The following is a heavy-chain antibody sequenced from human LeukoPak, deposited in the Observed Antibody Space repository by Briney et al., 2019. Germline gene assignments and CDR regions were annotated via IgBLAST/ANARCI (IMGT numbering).Heavy chain of an antibody. CDR1: GYTFTSYY. D-gene: IGHD3-10*01. V-gene: IGHV1-46*01. CDR2: INPSGGST. J-gene: IGHJ6*02. CDR3: ARDHPLDYYGSGSYYNLDYYGMDV. Sequence: GASVKVSCKASGYTFTSYYMHWVRQAPGQGLEWMGIINPSGGSTSYAQKFQGRVTMTRDTSTSTVYMELSSLRSEDTAVYYCARDHPLDYYGSGSYYNLDYYGMDVWGQGTTVTVSS.